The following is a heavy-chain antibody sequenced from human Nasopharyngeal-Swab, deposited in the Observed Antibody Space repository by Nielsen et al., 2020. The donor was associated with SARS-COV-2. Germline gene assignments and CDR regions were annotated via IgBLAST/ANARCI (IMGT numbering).Heavy chain of an antibody. CDR1: GYTFTSYY. CDR3: ARDQASIAAMAY. D-gene: IGHD6-13*01. V-gene: IGHV1-46*01. Sequence: ASVKVSCKATGYTFTSYYMHWVRQAPGQGLEWMGIINHRGGSTSYAQKFQGRVTMTRDTSTSTVYMELSSLRSEDTAVYYCARDQASIAAMAYWGQGTLVTVSS. CDR2: INHRGGST. J-gene: IGHJ4*02.